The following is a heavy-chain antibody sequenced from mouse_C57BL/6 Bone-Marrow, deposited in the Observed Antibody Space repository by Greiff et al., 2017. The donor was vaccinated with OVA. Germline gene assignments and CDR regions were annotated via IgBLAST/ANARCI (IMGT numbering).Heavy chain of an antibody. CDR2: INPNNGGT. V-gene: IGHV1-26*01. Sequence: EVQLQQSGPELVKPGASVKISCKASGYTFTDYYMNWVKQSHGKSLEWIGDINPNNGGTSYNQKFKGKATLTVNQSSSTAYMELRSLTSEDSAVYYCARTSYYCGSSYPYFDYWGQGTTLTVSA. J-gene: IGHJ2*01. CDR1: GYTFTDYY. CDR3: ARTSYYCGSSYPYFDY. D-gene: IGHD1-1*01.